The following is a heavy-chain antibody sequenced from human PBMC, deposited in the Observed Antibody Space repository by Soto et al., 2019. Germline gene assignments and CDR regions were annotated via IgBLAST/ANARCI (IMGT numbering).Heavy chain of an antibody. CDR2: ITSSGTTV. CDR1: GFTFSSYS. J-gene: IGHJ4*02. CDR3: ARGSSNWAYYFNF. Sequence: GGSLRLSCAASGFTFSSYSLNWVRQAPGKGLEWVSYITSSGTTVYYADSVRGRFTISRDNAKNSLYLQMNSLRDDDTAVYYCARGSSNWAYYFNFWGQGTLVTVSS. D-gene: IGHD6-13*01. V-gene: IGHV3-48*02.